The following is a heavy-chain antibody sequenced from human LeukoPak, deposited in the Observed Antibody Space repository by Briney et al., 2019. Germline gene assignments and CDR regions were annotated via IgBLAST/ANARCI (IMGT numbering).Heavy chain of an antibody. CDR1: GYTFTSYA. V-gene: IGHV1-3*03. D-gene: IGHD1-26*01. Sequence: ASVKVSCKASGYTFTSYAMHWVRQAPGQRLEWMGWINAGNGNTKYSQEFQGRVTITRDTSASTAYMELSSLRSEDMAVYYCARDTGSYYDSNWFDPWGQGTLVTVSS. J-gene: IGHJ5*02. CDR3: ARDTGSYYDSNWFDP. CDR2: INAGNGNT.